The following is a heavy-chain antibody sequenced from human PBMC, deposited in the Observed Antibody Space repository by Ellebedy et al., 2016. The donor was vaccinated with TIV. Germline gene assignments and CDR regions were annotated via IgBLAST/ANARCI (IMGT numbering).Heavy chain of an antibody. CDR3: ARDLFQYDSSGYFEDTFDI. D-gene: IGHD3-22*01. CDR1: GYTFNNYG. J-gene: IGHJ3*02. Sequence: ASVKVSXKASGYTFNNYGISWVRQAPGQGLEWMGWISAYNGDINYAQKLRGRVTMTTDTSTSTAYMELRSLRSDDTAVYYCARDLFQYDSSGYFEDTFDIWGQGTKVIVSP. CDR2: ISAYNGDI. V-gene: IGHV1-18*01.